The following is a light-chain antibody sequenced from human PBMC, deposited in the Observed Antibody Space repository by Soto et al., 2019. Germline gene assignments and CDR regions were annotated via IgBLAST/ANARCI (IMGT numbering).Light chain of an antibody. CDR1: QSISSW. V-gene: IGKV1-5*03. J-gene: IGKJ1*01. Sequence: DIQMTQSPSTLSASVGDRVTITCRASQSISSWLAWYQQKPGKAPKLLIYKASSLQSGVPSRFSGSGSGTKFTLTISSLQPDDFATYYCQQQWTFGQGTKVDIK. CDR2: KAS. CDR3: QQQWT.